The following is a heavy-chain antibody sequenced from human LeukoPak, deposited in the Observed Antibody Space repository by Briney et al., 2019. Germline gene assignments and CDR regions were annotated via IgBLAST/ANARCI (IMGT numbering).Heavy chain of an antibody. J-gene: IGHJ6*02. CDR2: IIPIFGTA. V-gene: IGHV1-69*13. Sequence: GASVKVSCKASGGTFSGYAISWVRQAPGQGLEWMGGIIPIFGTANYAQKFQGRVTITADESTSTAYMELSSLRSEDTAVYYCATAMVRGVTHYHYGMDVWGQGTTVTVSS. D-gene: IGHD3-10*01. CDR1: GGTFSGYA. CDR3: ATAMVRGVTHYHYGMDV.